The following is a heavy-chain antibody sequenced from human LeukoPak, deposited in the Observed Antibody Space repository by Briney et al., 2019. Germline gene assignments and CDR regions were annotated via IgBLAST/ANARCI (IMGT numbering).Heavy chain of an antibody. CDR1: GVPFSNFA. Sequence: GGSLRLSCAASGVPFSNFAMSWVRQAPGKGLEWVSLVGSSGGNTYYADSVKGRFTISRDNSKDTLYLQMSSLRADDTAVYYCAKDSSTVATPFDYWGQGALVTVSS. CDR2: VGSSGGNT. D-gene: IGHD4-23*01. CDR3: AKDSSTVATPFDY. V-gene: IGHV3-23*01. J-gene: IGHJ4*02.